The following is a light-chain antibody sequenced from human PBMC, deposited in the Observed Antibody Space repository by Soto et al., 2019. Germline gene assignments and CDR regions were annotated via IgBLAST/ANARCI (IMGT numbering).Light chain of an antibody. CDR1: QSSGSNF. V-gene: IGKV3-20*01. CDR3: QLYGSSPP. J-gene: IGKJ5*01. CDR2: ASS. Sequence: EIVLTQSPGTLSLSPGARATLSCKTGQSSGSNFLAWYQQKPGQAPRLLIYASSNRATGIPDRFSGSASGTDSTLTINRLEPEDFAVYYCQLYGSSPPFGQGTRLEI.